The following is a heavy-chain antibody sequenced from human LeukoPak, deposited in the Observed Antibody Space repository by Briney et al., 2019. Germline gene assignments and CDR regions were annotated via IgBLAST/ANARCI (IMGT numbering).Heavy chain of an antibody. V-gene: IGHV4-4*07. CDR3: ARDKTGDYGDLNWFDP. CDR2: IYSSGST. D-gene: IGHD4-17*01. J-gene: IGHJ5*02. Sequence: PSETLSLTCTVPGGSISSYYWSWMRQPAGKGLEWIGRIYSSGSTKYNPSLKSRVTMSVDTSKNQFSLKLSSVTAADTAVYYCARDKTGDYGDLNWFDPWGQGTLVTVSS. CDR1: GGSISSYY.